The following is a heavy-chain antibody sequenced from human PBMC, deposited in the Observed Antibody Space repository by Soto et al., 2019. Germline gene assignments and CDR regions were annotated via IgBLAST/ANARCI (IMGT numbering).Heavy chain of an antibody. D-gene: IGHD2-2*01. CDR3: ARVPDD. J-gene: IGHJ4*02. V-gene: IGHV4-30-2*01. CDR1: GGSISSGGYS. Sequence: QLQLQESGSGVVKPSQTLSLTCAVSGGSISSGGYSWSWIRQPPGKGLEWIGYMYHSGSTYYNAFLKSRVTISIDMSKSQFSLTLSSVTAADTAVYYCARVPDDWGQGIPVTVSS. CDR2: MYHSGST.